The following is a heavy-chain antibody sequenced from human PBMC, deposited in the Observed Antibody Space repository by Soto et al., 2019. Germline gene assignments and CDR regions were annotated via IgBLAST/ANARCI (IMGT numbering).Heavy chain of an antibody. Sequence: PGESLKISCKGSGYRFTTYWIGWVRQMPGKGLEWMGFIYPGDSGTRYSPSFQGQVTISADKSISTAYLQWSSLKASDTAMYYCARGASLYYYDSSGSWANYFDYWGQGTLVTVSS. CDR3: ARGASLYYYDSSGSWANYFDY. CDR2: IYPGDSGT. J-gene: IGHJ4*02. V-gene: IGHV5-51*01. CDR1: GYRFTTYW. D-gene: IGHD3-22*01.